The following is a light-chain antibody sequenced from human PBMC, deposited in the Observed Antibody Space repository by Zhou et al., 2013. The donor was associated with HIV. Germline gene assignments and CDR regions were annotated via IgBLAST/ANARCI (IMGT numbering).Light chain of an antibody. Sequence: EIVMTQSPATLSVSPGERATLSCRASQSVSSNIAWYQQKPGQAPRLLIYVASTRATGIPARFSGSGSGTDFTLTISRLEPEDFAVYYCQQYGSSFTFGPGTKWISN. V-gene: IGKV3-15*01. CDR2: VAS. CDR1: QSVSSN. CDR3: QQYGSSFT. J-gene: IGKJ3*01.